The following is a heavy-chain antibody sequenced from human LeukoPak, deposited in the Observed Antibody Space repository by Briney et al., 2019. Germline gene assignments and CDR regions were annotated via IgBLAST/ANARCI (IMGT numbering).Heavy chain of an antibody. Sequence: GGALRLSCGASCFNFNYYSMNLGRPAPGEGLEWVSSISSSSSYIYYADSVKGRFTISRDNAKNSLYLQMNSLRAEDTAVYYCARATIFGDWGQGTLVTVSS. J-gene: IGHJ4*02. D-gene: IGHD3-3*01. V-gene: IGHV3-21*01. CDR1: CFNFNYYS. CDR2: ISSSSSYI. CDR3: ARATIFGD.